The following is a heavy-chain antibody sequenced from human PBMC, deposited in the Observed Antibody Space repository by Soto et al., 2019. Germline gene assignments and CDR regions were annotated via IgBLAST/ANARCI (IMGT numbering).Heavy chain of an antibody. CDR3: ARLEVYYDSSGYYYASSAEYFQH. V-gene: IGHV5-51*01. CDR2: IYPGDSDT. Sequence: AGESLKISCKGSGYSFTSYWISWVRQMPGKGLEWMGIIYPGDSDTRYSPSFQGQVTISADKSISTAYLQWSSLKASDTAMYYCARLEVYYDSSGYYYASSAEYFQHWGQGTLVTVSS. CDR1: GYSFTSYW. J-gene: IGHJ1*01. D-gene: IGHD3-22*01.